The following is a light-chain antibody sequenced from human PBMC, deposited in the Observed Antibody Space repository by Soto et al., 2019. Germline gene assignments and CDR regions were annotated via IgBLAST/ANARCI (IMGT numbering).Light chain of an antibody. CDR1: QDIRTY. Sequence: DIQMTQSPSSLSASVGDRVTLTCRASQDIRTYLAWFRQKPGTAPESLIYDASTLQGGVPSNFSGAGSGTDFTLTISSLQPDDFATYYCQQYYTYPTFGGGTKVEIK. CDR3: QQYYTYPT. CDR2: DAS. J-gene: IGKJ4*01. V-gene: IGKV1-16*02.